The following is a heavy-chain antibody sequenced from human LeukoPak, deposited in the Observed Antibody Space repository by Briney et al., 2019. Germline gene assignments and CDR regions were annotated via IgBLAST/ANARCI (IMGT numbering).Heavy chain of an antibody. CDR2: LYSGGDT. Sequence: GGSLRLSCAASGFTVSSNYMSWVRQAPGKGLEWVSVLYSGGDTFYADSVKGRFTISRDNSKNTLYLQVDSLRAEDTAVYYCAKGLWGAYYYGMDVWGQGTTVTVSS. V-gene: IGHV3-53*01. CDR1: GFTVSSNY. D-gene: IGHD3-16*01. J-gene: IGHJ6*02. CDR3: AKGLWGAYYYGMDV.